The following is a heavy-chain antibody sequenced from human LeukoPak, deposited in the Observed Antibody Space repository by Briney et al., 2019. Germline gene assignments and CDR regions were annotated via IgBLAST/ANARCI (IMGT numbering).Heavy chain of an antibody. J-gene: IGHJ4*02. CDR3: AREYVAYCDFWSGYYSGRYFDY. Sequence: GRSLRLSCAASGFTFSSYAMHWVRQAPGKGLEWVAVISYDGSNKYYADSVKGRFTISRDNAKNSLYLQMNSLRAEDTAVYYCAREYVAYCDFWSGYYSGRYFDYWGQGTLVTVSS. D-gene: IGHD3-3*01. CDR2: ISYDGSNK. V-gene: IGHV3-30-3*01. CDR1: GFTFSSYA.